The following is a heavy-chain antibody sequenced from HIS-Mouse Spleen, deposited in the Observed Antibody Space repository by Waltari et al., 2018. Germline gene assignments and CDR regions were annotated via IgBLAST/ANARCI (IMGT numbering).Heavy chain of an antibody. J-gene: IGHJ3*02. CDR2: VYHSGST. CDR3: AREPHLQLELAFDI. D-gene: IGHD1-1*01. CDR1: GYSISSGYY. Sequence: QVQLQESGPGLVKPSETLSLTCTVSGYSISSGYYWGWIRQPPGEGLEWIGSVYHSGSTYYNPSLRSRVTISVDTSKNQFSLKLSSVTAADTAVYYCAREPHLQLELAFDIWGQGTMVTVSS. V-gene: IGHV4-38-2*02.